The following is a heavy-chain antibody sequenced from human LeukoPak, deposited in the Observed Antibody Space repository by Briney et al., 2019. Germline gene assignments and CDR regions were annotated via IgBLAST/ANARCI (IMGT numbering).Heavy chain of an antibody. CDR3: AREYYYDSSGYDELDY. Sequence: PGGSLRLSCAASGFTFSSYGMHWVRQAPGKGLEWVAFIRYDGSNKYYADSVKGRFTISRDNSKNTLYLQMNSLRAEDTAVYYCAREYYYDSSGYDELDYWGQGTLVTVSS. CDR2: IRYDGSNK. V-gene: IGHV3-30*02. D-gene: IGHD3-22*01. J-gene: IGHJ4*02. CDR1: GFTFSSYG.